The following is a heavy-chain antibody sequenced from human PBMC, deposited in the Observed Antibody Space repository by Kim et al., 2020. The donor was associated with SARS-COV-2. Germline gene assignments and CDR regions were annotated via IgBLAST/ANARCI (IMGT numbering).Heavy chain of an antibody. CDR3: AKGESNNWSFFDY. CDR2: VSGSGGST. CDR1: GFTFSSYA. Sequence: GGSLRLSCAASGFTFSSYAMSWVRQAPGKGPEWVSLVSGSGGSTYHADSVKGRFAISRDNSKKTLYLQMNSLRAEDTALYYFAKGESNNWSFFDYWGHGT. V-gene: IGHV3-23*01. J-gene: IGHJ4*01. D-gene: IGHD1-1*01.